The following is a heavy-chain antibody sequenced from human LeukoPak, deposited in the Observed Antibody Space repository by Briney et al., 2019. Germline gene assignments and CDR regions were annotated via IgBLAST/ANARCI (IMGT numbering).Heavy chain of an antibody. J-gene: IGHJ3*02. Sequence: SETLSLTCTVSGGSIGSYYWSWIRQSPGKGLEWIGYIYYSGSTKYNPSLKSRVTISVDTSKNQFSLKLNSVTAADTAVYYCARDTQEPAEMTTVGDAFDIWGQGTMVTVSS. CDR1: GGSIGSYY. CDR2: IYYSGST. CDR3: ARDTQEPAEMTTVGDAFDI. V-gene: IGHV4-59*01. D-gene: IGHD4-17*01.